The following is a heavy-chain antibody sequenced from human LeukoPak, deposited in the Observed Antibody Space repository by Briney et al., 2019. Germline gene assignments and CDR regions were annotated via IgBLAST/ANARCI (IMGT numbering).Heavy chain of an antibody. CDR3: ATYRQVLLPFES. Sequence: GGSLRLSCAASGFTFSTFAMIWVCQPPGKGLEWVSSIFPSGGEIHYADSVKGRFTISRDNSKSTLSLQMNSLRAEDTAIYYCATYRQVLLPFESWGQGTLVTVSS. D-gene: IGHD2-8*02. J-gene: IGHJ4*02. CDR1: GFTFSTFA. V-gene: IGHV3-23*01. CDR2: IFPSGGEI.